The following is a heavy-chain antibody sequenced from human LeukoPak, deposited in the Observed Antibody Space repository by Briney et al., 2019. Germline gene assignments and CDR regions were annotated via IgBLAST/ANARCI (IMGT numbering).Heavy chain of an antibody. D-gene: IGHD3-22*01. CDR3: ARGLFGSGY. CDR1: GGSISTYY. Sequence: SETLSLTCTVSGGSISTYYWSWIRQPPGKGLEWIGYIYYGGGTYYNPSLKSRVTISVDTSKNQFSLNLNSVTAADTAVYYCARGLFGSGYWGQGTLVTVSS. V-gene: IGHV4-59*01. CDR2: IYYGGGT. J-gene: IGHJ4*02.